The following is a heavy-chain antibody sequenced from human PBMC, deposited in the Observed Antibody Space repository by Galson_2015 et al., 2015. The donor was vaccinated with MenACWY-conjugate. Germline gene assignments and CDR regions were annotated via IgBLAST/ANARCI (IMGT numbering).Heavy chain of an antibody. D-gene: IGHD1-26*01. CDR3: AKTRGASFYFDS. CDR1: GFIFNTYW. V-gene: IGHV3-74*01. Sequence: SLRLSCAASGFIFNTYWMHRVRQAPGKGLVWVSRINPGGSSTTYADSVKDRFTISRDNAKNTLYLQMNSPRPEDTAVFYCAKTRGASFYFDSWGQGTLVTVSS. J-gene: IGHJ4*02. CDR2: INPGGSST.